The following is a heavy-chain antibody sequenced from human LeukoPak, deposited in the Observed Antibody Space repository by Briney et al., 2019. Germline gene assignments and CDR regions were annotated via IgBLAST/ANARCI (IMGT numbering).Heavy chain of an antibody. V-gene: IGHV4-59*02. D-gene: IGHD5-18*01. CDR3: ARTRAPWIQLSYYFDY. CDR1: GFTVSNKY. CDR2: IYYSGST. Sequence: PGGSLRLSCAASGFTVSNKYMTWVRQAPGKGLEWIGYIYYSGSTNYNPSLKSRVTISVDTSKNQFSLKLSSVTAADTAVYYCARTRAPWIQLSYYFDYWGQGTLVTVSS. J-gene: IGHJ4*02.